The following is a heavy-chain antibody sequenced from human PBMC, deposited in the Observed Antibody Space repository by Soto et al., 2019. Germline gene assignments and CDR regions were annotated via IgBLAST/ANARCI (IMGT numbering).Heavy chain of an antibody. J-gene: IGHJ4*02. CDR2: INTLSTAI. D-gene: IGHD6-19*01. V-gene: IGHV3-11*01. Sequence: GSPRLQCGGSGWSFLDYYLTSIQQAPGKGLEWVAYINTLSTAIYYADSVKGRFTISRDKAKNSMYLQMNGLRAEDTATYYRARRLQWPPRPLHSWGRATLGTLAS. CDR3: ARRLQWPPRPLHS. CDR1: GWSFLDYY.